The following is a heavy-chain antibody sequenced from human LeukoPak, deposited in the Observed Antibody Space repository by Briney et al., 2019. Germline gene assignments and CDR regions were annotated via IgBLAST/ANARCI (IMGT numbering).Heavy chain of an antibody. CDR3: ARDSGFGEGTIFDY. CDR2: IYYSGST. CDR1: GGSINSYY. Sequence: SETLSLTCTVSGGSINSYYWSWIRQPPGKGLERIGYIYYSGSTNYSPSLKSRVTISVDTSRKQFSLKLSSVTAADTAVYYCARDSGFGEGTIFDYWGQGTLVTVSS. J-gene: IGHJ4*02. V-gene: IGHV4-59*01. D-gene: IGHD3-10*01.